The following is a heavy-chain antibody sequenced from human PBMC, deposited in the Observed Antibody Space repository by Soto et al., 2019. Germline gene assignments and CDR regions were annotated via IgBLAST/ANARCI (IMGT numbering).Heavy chain of an antibody. D-gene: IGHD3-10*01. Sequence: GGSLRLSCAASGFIFSSYSMSWVRQAPGKGLEWVSGFRTGGDDGTTYYADSVKGRFTISRDNSKNTLFLQMNSLRAEDTAIYYCAKKVNSGPGSQYFDYWGQGTLVTVSS. V-gene: IGHV3-23*01. CDR2: FRTGGDDGTT. J-gene: IGHJ4*02. CDR1: GFIFSSYS. CDR3: AKKVNSGPGSQYFDY.